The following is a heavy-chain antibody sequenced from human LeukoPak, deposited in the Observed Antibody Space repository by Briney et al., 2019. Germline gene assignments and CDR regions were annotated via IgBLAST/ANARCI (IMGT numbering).Heavy chain of an antibody. V-gene: IGHV4-59*12. J-gene: IGHJ5*02. CDR2: MFYSGST. Sequence: SETLSLTCTVSGGSISSYYWSWIRQPPGKGLEWIGYMFYSGSTNYNPSLKSRVTMSVDTSKNQFSLKLSSVTAADTAVYYCARGRYYYDSSGYLFDPWGQGTLVTVSS. CDR3: ARGRYYYDSSGYLFDP. D-gene: IGHD3-22*01. CDR1: GGSISSYY.